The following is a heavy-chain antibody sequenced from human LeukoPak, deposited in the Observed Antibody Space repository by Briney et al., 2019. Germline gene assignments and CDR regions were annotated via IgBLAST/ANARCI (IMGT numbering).Heavy chain of an antibody. CDR1: GYTFTSYG. V-gene: IGHV1-18*01. Sequence: GASVKVSCKASGYTFTSYGISWVRQAPGQGLEWMGWISAYNGNTNYAQMLQGRVTMTTDTSTSTAYMELRSLRSDDTAVYYCARAGNIGVFSAYYYYGMDVWGQGTTVTVSS. CDR3: ARAGNIGVFSAYYYYGMDV. CDR2: ISAYNGNT. D-gene: IGHD1-1*01. J-gene: IGHJ6*02.